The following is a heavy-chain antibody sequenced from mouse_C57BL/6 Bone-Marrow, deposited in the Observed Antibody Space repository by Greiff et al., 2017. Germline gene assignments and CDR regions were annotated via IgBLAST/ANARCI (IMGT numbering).Heavy chain of an antibody. V-gene: IGHV5-17*01. CDR1: GFTFSDYG. CDR3: ARQTGNWYFDV. Sequence: EVQRVESGGGLVKPGGSLKLSCAASGFTFSDYGMHWVRQAPEKGLEWVAYISSGSSTIYYADTVKGRFTISRDNAKNTLFLQMTSLRSEDTAMYYCARQTGNWYFDVWGTGTTVTVSS. CDR2: ISSGSSTI. D-gene: IGHD4-1*01. J-gene: IGHJ1*03.